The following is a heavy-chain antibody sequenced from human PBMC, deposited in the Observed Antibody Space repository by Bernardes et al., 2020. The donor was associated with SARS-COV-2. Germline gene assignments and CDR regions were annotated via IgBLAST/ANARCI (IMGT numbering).Heavy chain of an antibody. CDR3: ATDSIFGVVVYDLTH. D-gene: IGHD3-3*01. Sequence: ASVKVSCKVSGSTLSVLSIHWVRQVPGKGLEWMGGPDLVYGQKIYAPHSPVRVTLTEDTSTDTAYLELSNLRSEDTAVYDCATDSIFGVVVYDLTHLGQGALVTVSS. CDR1: GSTLSVLS. CDR2: PDLVYGQK. J-gene: IGHJ4*02. V-gene: IGHV1-24*01.